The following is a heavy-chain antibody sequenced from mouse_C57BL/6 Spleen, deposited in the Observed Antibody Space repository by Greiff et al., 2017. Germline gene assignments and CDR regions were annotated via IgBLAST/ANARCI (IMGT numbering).Heavy chain of an antibody. J-gene: IGHJ2*01. CDR3: TGSSYSFDY. Sequence: VQLQQSGAELVRPGASVKLSCTASGFNIKDDYMHWVKQRPEQGLEWIGWIDPENGDTEYASKFQGKATITADTSSNTAYLQLSSLTSEDTAVYYCTGSSYSFDYWGQGTTLTVSS. D-gene: IGHD1-1*01. CDR2: IDPENGDT. V-gene: IGHV14-4*01. CDR1: GFNIKDDY.